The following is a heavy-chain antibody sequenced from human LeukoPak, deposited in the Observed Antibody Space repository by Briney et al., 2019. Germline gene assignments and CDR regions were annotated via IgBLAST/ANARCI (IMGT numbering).Heavy chain of an antibody. D-gene: IGHD2-2*01. CDR3: ASPVRYCSSTSCSRDY. CDR1: GGSISSYY. CDR2: IYYSGST. J-gene: IGHJ4*02. Sequence: SETLSLTCTVSGGSISSYYWSWIRQPPGKGLEWVGYIYYSGSTNYNPSLKSRVTISVDTSKNQFSLKLSSVTAADTAVYYCASPVRYCSSTSCSRDYWGQGTLVTVSS. V-gene: IGHV4-59*01.